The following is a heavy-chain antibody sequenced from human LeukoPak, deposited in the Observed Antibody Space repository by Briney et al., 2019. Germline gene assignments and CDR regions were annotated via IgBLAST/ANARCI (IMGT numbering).Heavy chain of an antibody. V-gene: IGHV4-59*08. J-gene: IGHJ4*02. CDR2: IYYSGNT. CDR3: ARINWNYFDY. Sequence: SETRSLTSTDSGGSISSYYWSWVRQPPGEGLEWIGYIYYSGNTNYNPSLKSRLTMSADRSRNQFSLNLNSVTAADTAVYYCARINWNYFDYWGQGILVTVSS. D-gene: IGHD1-1*01. CDR1: GGSISSYY.